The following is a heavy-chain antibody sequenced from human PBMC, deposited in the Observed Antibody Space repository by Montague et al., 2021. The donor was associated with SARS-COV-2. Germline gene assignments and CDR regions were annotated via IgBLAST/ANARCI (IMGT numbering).Heavy chain of an antibody. J-gene: IGHJ6*04. D-gene: IGHD4/OR15-4a*01. V-gene: IGHV4-34*01. CDR3: ACGGEYGGGGMDV. Sequence: SETLSLTCAVSNGSFSSFYWNWIRQSPGRGLVWIGEISHGGSNXXXPSXQGRVTISVDTSKKQFSLNLRSVPAADTAVYYCACGGEYGGGGMDVWGKGTTVTVSP. CDR2: ISHGGSN. CDR1: NGSFSSFY.